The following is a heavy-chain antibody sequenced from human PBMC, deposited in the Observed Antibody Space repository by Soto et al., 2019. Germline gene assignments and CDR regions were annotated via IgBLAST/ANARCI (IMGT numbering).Heavy chain of an antibody. CDR2: ISPTSNYA. CDR3: GFALVSPEGSLDT. Sequence: GCLRLPWAACGITFSIYSMDGVCKARGKGLQWVSSISPTSNYAYYAGSVKVRFTTSRDNAKNSFLLQMNSLRAEDTALYYCGFALVSPEGSLDTWGQGTLVTVYS. CDR1: GITFSIYS. D-gene: IGHD2-15*01. V-gene: IGHV3-21*01. J-gene: IGHJ5*02.